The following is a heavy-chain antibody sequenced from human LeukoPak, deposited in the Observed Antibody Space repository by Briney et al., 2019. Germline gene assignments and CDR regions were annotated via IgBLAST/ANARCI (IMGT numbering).Heavy chain of an antibody. J-gene: IGHJ4*02. D-gene: IGHD4-23*01. CDR2: IRSRSSYI. CDR3: ARVFGHCGTSVFYYFDC. V-gene: IGHV3-21*01. CDR1: GFTFSSYS. Sequence: GGSLSLSCAASGFTFSSYSMNWVRQAPGRGLGWVSSIRSRSSYIYYADSVKGRFTISRDNAKNSLYLQMTSLRAEDTAVYYCARVFGHCGTSVFYYFDCWGQGTLVTV.